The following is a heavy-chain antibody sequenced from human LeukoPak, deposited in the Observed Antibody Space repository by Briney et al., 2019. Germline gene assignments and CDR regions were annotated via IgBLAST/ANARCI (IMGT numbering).Heavy chain of an antibody. D-gene: IGHD3-22*01. V-gene: IGHV7-4-1*02. CDR1: GYTFSSYA. Sequence: AASVKVSCKASGYTFSSYAMNWVRQAPGQGLEWMGWINTNTGNPMYAQGFTGRFVFSLDTSVSTAYLQISSLKAEDTAVYYCARDHNLYYSSGYFDYWGQGTLVTVSS. CDR3: ARDHNLYYSSGYFDY. CDR2: INTNTGNP. J-gene: IGHJ4*02.